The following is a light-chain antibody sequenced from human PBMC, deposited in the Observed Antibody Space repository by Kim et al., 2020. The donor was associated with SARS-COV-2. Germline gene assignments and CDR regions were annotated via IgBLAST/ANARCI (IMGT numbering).Light chain of an antibody. CDR2: RDN. Sequence: ALGQTARSTCGGHHIGSKNVHWCQQKPGQAPVVVIYRDNNRPSGIPERFSGSNSGNTATLTISRVQAGDEADYYCQVWDRSTASYVFGNGTKVTVL. V-gene: IGLV3-9*01. J-gene: IGLJ1*01. CDR1: HIGSKN. CDR3: QVWDRSTASYV.